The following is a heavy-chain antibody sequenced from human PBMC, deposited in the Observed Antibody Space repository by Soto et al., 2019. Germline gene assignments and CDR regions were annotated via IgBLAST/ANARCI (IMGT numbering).Heavy chain of an antibody. D-gene: IGHD2-15*01. Sequence: GGSLRLSCTASGFSFSNYGMYWVRQAPGKGLEWVAVISYDGSKKYYADSVKGRFTISRDNSKNTLYLQLNSLRAEDTALYSCAKEVASRPTQYYYGMDVWGQGTTVTVSS. J-gene: IGHJ6*02. CDR3: AKEVASRPTQYYYGMDV. CDR1: GFSFSNYG. CDR2: ISYDGSKK. V-gene: IGHV3-30*18.